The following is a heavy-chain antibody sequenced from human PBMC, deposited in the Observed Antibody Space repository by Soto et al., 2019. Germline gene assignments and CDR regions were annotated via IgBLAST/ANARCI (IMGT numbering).Heavy chain of an antibody. CDR1: GYTFTSYY. J-gene: IGHJ4*02. D-gene: IGHD2-15*01. V-gene: IGHV1-46*01. CDR3: ARLGYCSGGSCPARRSAFDY. CDR2: INPSGGST. Sequence: GASVKVSCKASGYTFTSYYMHWVRQAPGQGLEWMGIINPSGGSTSYAQKFQGRVTMTRDTSTSTVYMELSSLRSEDTAVYYCARLGYCSGGSCPARRSAFDYWGQGTLVTVS.